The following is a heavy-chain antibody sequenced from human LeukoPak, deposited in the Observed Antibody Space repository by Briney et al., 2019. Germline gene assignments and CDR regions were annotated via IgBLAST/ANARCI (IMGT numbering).Heavy chain of an antibody. CDR2: ISGSGGST. J-gene: IGHJ4*02. V-gene: IGHV3-23*01. CDR1: GFTFSSHA. D-gene: IGHD6-19*01. Sequence: PGGSLRLSCAASGFTFSSHAMSWVRQAPGKGLEWVSAISGSGGSTYYADSVKGRFTISRDNSKNTLYLQMNSLRAEDTAVYYCAKDSFPSRAVAGTFDYWGQGTLVTVSS. CDR3: AKDSFPSRAVAGTFDY.